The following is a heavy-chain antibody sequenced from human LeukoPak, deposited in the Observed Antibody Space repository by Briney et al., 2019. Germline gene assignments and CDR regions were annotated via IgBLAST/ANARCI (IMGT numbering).Heavy chain of an antibody. CDR1: DESFSAYY. D-gene: IGHD3-9*01. J-gene: IGHJ5*02. CDR3: ARGRDDILTGYYPFDP. CDR2: INHSGST. V-gene: IGHV4-34*01. Sequence: SETLSLTCAVYDESFSAYYWSWIRQPPGKGLEWIGEINHSGSTHYNPSLKSRVTLSLDTSKNQFSLKLSSVTAADTAVYYCARGRDDILTGYYPFDPWGQGTLVTVSS.